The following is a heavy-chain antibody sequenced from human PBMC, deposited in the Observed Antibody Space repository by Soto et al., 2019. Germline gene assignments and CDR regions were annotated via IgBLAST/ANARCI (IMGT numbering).Heavy chain of an antibody. Sequence: ASVKVSCKASGYTFTSYAMHWVRQAPGQGLEWMGWISAYNGNTNYAQKLQGRVTMTTDTSTSTAYMELRSLRSDDTAVYYCARAYYANEWFDPWGQGTLVTVSS. V-gene: IGHV1-18*01. CDR3: ARAYYANEWFDP. D-gene: IGHD3-10*01. CDR2: ISAYNGNT. CDR1: GYTFTSYA. J-gene: IGHJ5*02.